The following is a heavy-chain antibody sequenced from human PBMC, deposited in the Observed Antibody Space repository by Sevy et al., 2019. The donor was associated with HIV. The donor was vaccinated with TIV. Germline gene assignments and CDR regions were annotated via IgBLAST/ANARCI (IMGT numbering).Heavy chain of an antibody. CDR1: GGSFSGYY. Sequence: SETLSLTCAVYGGSFSGYYWSWIRQSPGKGLEWIGEVDHAGRNNYNPSLERRVTVSLDTSKNQFSLRLNSVTAADTALYYCARRTRTNRFYGDYALWGQGTLVTVSS. J-gene: IGHJ4*02. CDR2: VDHAGRN. CDR3: ARRTRTNRFYGDYAL. V-gene: IGHV4-34*01. D-gene: IGHD4-17*01.